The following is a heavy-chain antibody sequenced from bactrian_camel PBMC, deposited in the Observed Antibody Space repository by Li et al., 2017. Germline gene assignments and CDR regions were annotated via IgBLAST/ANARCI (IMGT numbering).Heavy chain of an antibody. CDR1: GYIFSSCK. Sequence: VQLVESGGGSVQAGGSLRLSCAASGYIFSSCKMAWYRQAPGKERELVSSMATDGTTTHADSVKDRFTISEYNAEKTLYLQMNSLKPEDTAMYYCAADQRRLSPREYTYWGQGTQVTVS. CDR3: AADQRRLSPREYTY. V-gene: IGHV3S53*01. CDR2: MATDGTT. J-gene: IGHJ4*01.